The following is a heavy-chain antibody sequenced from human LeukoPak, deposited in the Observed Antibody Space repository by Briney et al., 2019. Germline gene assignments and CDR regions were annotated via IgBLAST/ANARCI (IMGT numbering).Heavy chain of an antibody. CDR2: IRSSSGTI. V-gene: IGHV3-48*02. Sequence: GGSLRLSCAASGFTFSIYSMNWVRQAPGKGLEWVSYIRSSSGTIYYADSVKGRFTISRDNAKSSLYLQMNSLRDEDTAMYFCASDSDYSFDYWGQGTLVTVSS. D-gene: IGHD2-21*01. J-gene: IGHJ4*02. CDR1: GFTFSIYS. CDR3: ASDSDYSFDY.